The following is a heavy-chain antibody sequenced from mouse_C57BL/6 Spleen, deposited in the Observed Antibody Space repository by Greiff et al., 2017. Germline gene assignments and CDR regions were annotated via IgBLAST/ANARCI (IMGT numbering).Heavy chain of an antibody. CDR2: INPNNGGT. Sequence: EVQLQQSGPELVKPGASVKISCKASGYTFTDYYMNWVKQSHGKSLEWIGDINPNNGGTSYNQKFKGKATLTVDKSSSTAYMELRSLTSEDSAVYYCARDYGGGFAYWGQGTLVTVSA. V-gene: IGHV1-26*01. CDR1: GYTFTDYY. CDR3: ARDYGGGFAY. J-gene: IGHJ3*01. D-gene: IGHD1-1*01.